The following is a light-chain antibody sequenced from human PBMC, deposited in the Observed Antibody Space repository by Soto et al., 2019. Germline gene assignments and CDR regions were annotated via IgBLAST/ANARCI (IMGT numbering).Light chain of an antibody. V-gene: IGKV4-1*01. CDR2: WAS. CDR3: HQHTQSPGT. Sequence: DTVMTQSPDSLAVSLGERATIHCRSSQNLLYRSNNKNYLGWYQQKPGQPPKLLIYWASTRESGVPDRFNGSGSGTDFTLTISRLEPEDFAVYFCHQHTQSPGTFGQGTKVEIK. CDR1: QNLLYRSNNKNY. J-gene: IGKJ1*01.